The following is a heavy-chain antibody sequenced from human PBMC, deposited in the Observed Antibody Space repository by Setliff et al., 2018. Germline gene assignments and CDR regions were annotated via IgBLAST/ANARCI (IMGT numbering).Heavy chain of an antibody. J-gene: IGHJ6*03. CDR2: MNPNSGNT. Sequence: GASVKVSCKASGYTFTSYDINWVRQATGQGLEWMGWMNPNSGNTGYAQKFQGRVTMTRNTSISTAYMELSSLRSEDTAVYYCARGGDTAMVNPDYYYYYYMDVWGKGTTVTVS. D-gene: IGHD5-18*01. V-gene: IGHV1-8*02. CDR3: ARGGDTAMVNPDYYYYYYMDV. CDR1: GYTFTSYD.